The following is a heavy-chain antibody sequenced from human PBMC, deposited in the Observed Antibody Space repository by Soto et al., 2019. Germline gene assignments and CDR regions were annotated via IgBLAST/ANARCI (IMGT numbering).Heavy chain of an antibody. J-gene: IGHJ5*02. Sequence: QLQLQESGPGLVKPSETLSLTCTVSGGSISSSSFHWGWIRQPPGKGLGWIGSIYYSGSTYYSPPLKSRVPISVDTSKNQFSMKQSPVTAAATAVHYGARRERAAGPDWWFDPWGQGTLVTVSS. V-gene: IGHV4-39*01. CDR3: ARRERAAGPDWWFDP. CDR1: GGSISSSSFH. CDR2: IYYSGST. D-gene: IGHD6-13*01.